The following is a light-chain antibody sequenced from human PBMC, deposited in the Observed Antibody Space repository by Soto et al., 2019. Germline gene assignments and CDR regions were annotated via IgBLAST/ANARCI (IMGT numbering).Light chain of an antibody. CDR3: QQSSRLPLT. J-gene: IGKJ4*01. CDR1: QTINNY. CDR2: TTS. Sequence: DLQMTQSPSSLSASVGDRVTITCRTSQTINNYLNWYQQKPGKAPELLIHTTSSLQSGVPSRFSGSGYGTDFALTINSLQPEDSATYYCQQSSRLPLTFGGGTKVEVK. V-gene: IGKV1-39*01.